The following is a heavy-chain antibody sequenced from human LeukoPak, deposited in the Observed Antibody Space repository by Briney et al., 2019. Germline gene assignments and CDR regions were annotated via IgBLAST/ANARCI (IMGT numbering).Heavy chain of an antibody. CDR1: GFIFSSYW. J-gene: IGHJ3*02. Sequence: GSLRLSCAASGFIFSSYWMSWVRQAPGKGLEWVANIKQDGSEKYYVDSVKGRFTISRDNAKNSLYLQMNSLRAEDTAVYYCVRDSGGFNIWGQGTMVTVSS. D-gene: IGHD4-23*01. CDR3: VRDSGGFNI. CDR2: IKQDGSEK. V-gene: IGHV3-7*01.